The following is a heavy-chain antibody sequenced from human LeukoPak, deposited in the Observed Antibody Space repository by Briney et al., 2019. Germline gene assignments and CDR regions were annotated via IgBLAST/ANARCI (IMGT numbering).Heavy chain of an antibody. V-gene: IGHV7-4-1*02. CDR1: GYTFTSYA. CDR2: INTNTGNP. J-gene: IGHJ3*02. CDR3: AREITRYYDSSGYFVRDAFDI. Sequence: ASVKVSCKASGYTFTSYAMNWVRQAPGQGLEWMGWINTNTGNPTYAQGFTGRFVFSLDTSVSTAYLQISSLKAEDTAVYYCAREITRYYDSSGYFVRDAFDIWGQGTMVTVSS. D-gene: IGHD3-22*01.